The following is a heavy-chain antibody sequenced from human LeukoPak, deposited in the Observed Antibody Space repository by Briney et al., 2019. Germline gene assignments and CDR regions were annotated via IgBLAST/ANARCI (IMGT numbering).Heavy chain of an antibody. Sequence: SETLSLTCAVYGGSFSGYYWGWIRQPPGKGLEWIGSIYYSGSTYYNPSLKSRVTISVDTSKNQFSLKLSSVTAADTAVYYCASLGYDPSSSSPYAFDYWGQGTLVTVSS. J-gene: IGHJ4*02. V-gene: IGHV4-39*01. CDR3: ASLGYDPSSSSPYAFDY. D-gene: IGHD6-6*01. CDR2: IYYSGST. CDR1: GGSFSGYY.